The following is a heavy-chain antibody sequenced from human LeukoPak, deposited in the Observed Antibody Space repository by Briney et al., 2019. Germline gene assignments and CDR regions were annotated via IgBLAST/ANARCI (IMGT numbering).Heavy chain of an antibody. J-gene: IGHJ6*03. Sequence: PGGSLRLSCAASGFTFSSYWMSWVRQAPGKGLEWVANIKQDGSEKYYVDSVKGRFTISRDNAKNSLYLQMNSLRAEDTAVYYCARDGTLWYYYYYMDVWGKGTTVTISS. D-gene: IGHD5-18*01. CDR3: ARDGTLWYYYYYMDV. CDR1: GFTFSSYW. CDR2: IKQDGSEK. V-gene: IGHV3-7*01.